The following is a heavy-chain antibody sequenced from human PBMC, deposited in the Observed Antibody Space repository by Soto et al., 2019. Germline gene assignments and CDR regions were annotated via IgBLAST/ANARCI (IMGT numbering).Heavy chain of an antibody. Sequence: QVQLVQSGAEVKKPGASVKVSCKASGYTFTSYYMHWVRQAPGQGLEWMGIINPSGGSTSYAQKFQGRVTMTRDTSTSTVYMELSSLRSEDTAVYYCARTIHVDTAMAVGGWFDPWGQGTLVTVSS. D-gene: IGHD5-18*01. CDR3: ARTIHVDTAMAVGGWFDP. CDR2: INPSGGST. CDR1: GYTFTSYY. V-gene: IGHV1-46*01. J-gene: IGHJ5*02.